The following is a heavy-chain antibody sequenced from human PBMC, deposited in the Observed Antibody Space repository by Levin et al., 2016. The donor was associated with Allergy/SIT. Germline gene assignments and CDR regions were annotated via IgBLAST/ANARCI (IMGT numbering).Heavy chain of an antibody. CDR1: GGSIISGGCY. CDR3: ARGRAAWDY. J-gene: IGHJ4*02. CDR2: VYYNGST. V-gene: IGHV4-31*03. Sequence: SETLSLTCTVSGGSIISGGCYWTWIRQRPGKGLEWIGFVYYNGSTYYNPSLENRLTISVDTSKNQFYLKLSSVTAADTAVYHCARGRAAWDYWGQGTLVTVST. D-gene: IGHD6-13*01.